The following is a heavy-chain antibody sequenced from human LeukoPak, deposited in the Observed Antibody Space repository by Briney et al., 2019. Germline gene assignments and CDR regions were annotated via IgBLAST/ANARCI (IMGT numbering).Heavy chain of an antibody. D-gene: IGHD5-24*01. CDR3: TRVGYIDEGIDY. CDR2: IKQDGSKK. V-gene: IGHV3-7*04. J-gene: IGHJ4*02. CDR1: GFTISSYW. Sequence: GGSLRLSCAASGFTISSYWMSWVRQAPGKGLEWVANIKQDGSKKSYVDSVKGRFTISRDNAKNSLYLQMNSLRAEDTAIYYCTRVGYIDEGIDYWGQGTLVTVSS.